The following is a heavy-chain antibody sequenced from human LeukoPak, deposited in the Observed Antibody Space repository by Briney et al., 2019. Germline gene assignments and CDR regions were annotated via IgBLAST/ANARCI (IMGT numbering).Heavy chain of an antibody. J-gene: IGHJ4*02. CDR2: IYTSGST. CDR1: GGSISSYY. CDR3: ARGSIAARGFDY. D-gene: IGHD6-6*01. Sequence: SETLSLTCTVSGGSISSYYWSWIRQPPGKGLEWIGYIYTSGSTNYNPSLKSRVTISVDTSKNQFSLKLSSVTAADTAVYYCARGSIAARGFDYWGQGTLVTVSS. V-gene: IGHV4-4*09.